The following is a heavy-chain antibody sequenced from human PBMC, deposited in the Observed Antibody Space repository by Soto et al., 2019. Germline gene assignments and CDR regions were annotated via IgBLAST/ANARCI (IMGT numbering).Heavy chain of an antibody. D-gene: IGHD5-12*01. J-gene: IGHJ5*02. CDR2: IIPIFGTA. CDR1: GGTSSSYA. V-gene: IGHV1-69*13. CDR3: ARASYGDGYNFGTNWFDP. Sequence: ASVKVSCKASGGTSSSYAISWVRQAPGQGLEWMGGIIPIFGTANYAQKFQGRVTITADESTSTAYMELSSLRSEDTAVYYCARASYGDGYNFGTNWFDPWGQGTLVTVSS.